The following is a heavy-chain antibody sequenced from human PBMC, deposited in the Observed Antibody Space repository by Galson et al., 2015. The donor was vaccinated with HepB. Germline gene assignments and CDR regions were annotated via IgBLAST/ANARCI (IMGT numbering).Heavy chain of an antibody. J-gene: IGHJ3*02. CDR3: AKDIAYSGSYHGGGAFDI. D-gene: IGHD1-26*01. CDR2: ISGSGGST. CDR1: GFTFSSYA. Sequence: SLRLSCAASGFTFSSYAMSWVRQAPGKGLEWVSAISGSGGSTYYADSVKGRFTISRDNSKNSLYLQMNSLRAEDTALYYCAKDIAYSGSYHGGGAFDIWGQGTMVTVSS. V-gene: IGHV3-23*01.